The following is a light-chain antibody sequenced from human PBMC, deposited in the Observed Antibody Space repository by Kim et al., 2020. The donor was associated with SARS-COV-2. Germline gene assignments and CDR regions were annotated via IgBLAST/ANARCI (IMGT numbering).Light chain of an antibody. CDR1: SSDVGGYGL. CDR3: CSYAGSYTWV. V-gene: IGLV2-11*01. J-gene: IGLJ3*02. CDR2: DVN. Sequence: QSALIQPRSVSGSPGQSVTISCTGTSSDVGGYGLVSWYQQLPGKAPTLMIYDVNTRPSGVPDRFSGSKSGNTASLTISGLQAEDEADYYCCSYAGSYTWVFGGGTQLTVL.